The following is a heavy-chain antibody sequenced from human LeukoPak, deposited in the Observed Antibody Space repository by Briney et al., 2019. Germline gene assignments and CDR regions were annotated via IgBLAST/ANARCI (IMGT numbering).Heavy chain of an antibody. CDR1: GDSVSSNSAA. D-gene: IGHD4-17*01. V-gene: IGHV6-1*01. CDR3: ASETVTTLYYYYGMDV. CDR2: TYYRSKWYN. Sequence: SQTLSLTCAISGDSVSSNSAAWNWIRQSPSRGLEWLGRTYYRSKWYNDYAVSVKSRITINPDTSKNQFSLQLNSVTPEDTAVYYCASETVTTLYYYYGMDVWGQGATVTVSS. J-gene: IGHJ6*02.